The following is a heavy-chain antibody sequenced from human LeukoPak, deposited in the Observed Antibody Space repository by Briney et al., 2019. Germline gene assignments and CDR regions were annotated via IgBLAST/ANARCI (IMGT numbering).Heavy chain of an antibody. CDR1: GYTFTSYY. Sequence: ASVKISCKASGYTFTSYYMHWVRQAPGQGLEWMGIINPSGGSTSYAQKFQGRVTMTTDTSTSTAYMELRSLRSDDTAVYYCARGVTGTTSYYGMDVWGQGTTVTVSS. CDR2: INPSGGST. J-gene: IGHJ6*02. CDR3: ARGVTGTTSYYGMDV. D-gene: IGHD1-20*01. V-gene: IGHV1-46*01.